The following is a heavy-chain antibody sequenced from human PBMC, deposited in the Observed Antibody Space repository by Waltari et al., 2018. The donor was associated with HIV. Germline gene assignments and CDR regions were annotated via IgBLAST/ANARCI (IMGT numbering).Heavy chain of an antibody. J-gene: IGHJ6*02. CDR3: ARDKSGWPYYYYGMDV. CDR2: INAGNGNT. V-gene: IGHV1-3*01. Sequence: QVQLVQSGAEVKKPGASVKVSCKASGYTFTSYAMHWVRQAPGQRLEWMGWINAGNGNTKYSQKFQGRVTITRDTSASTAYMELSSLRSEDTAVYYCARDKSGWPYYYYGMDVWGQGTTVTVSS. D-gene: IGHD6-19*01. CDR1: GYTFTSYA.